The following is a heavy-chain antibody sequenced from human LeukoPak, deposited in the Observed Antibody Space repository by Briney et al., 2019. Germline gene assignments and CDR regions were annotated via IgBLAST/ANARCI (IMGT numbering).Heavy chain of an antibody. CDR3: AKFLPTHIVVANYYFDY. Sequence: GSLRLSCAASGFTFSSYAMSWVRQAPGKGLEWVSAISGSGGSTYYADSVKGRFTISRDNSKNTLYLQMNSLRAEDTAVYYCAKFLPTHIVVANYYFDYWGRGTLVTVSS. CDR2: ISGSGGST. J-gene: IGHJ4*02. CDR1: GFTFSSYA. D-gene: IGHD2-21*01. V-gene: IGHV3-23*01.